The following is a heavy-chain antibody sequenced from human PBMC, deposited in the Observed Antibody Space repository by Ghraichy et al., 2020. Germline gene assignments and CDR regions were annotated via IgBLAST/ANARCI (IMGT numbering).Heavy chain of an antibody. D-gene: IGHD2-15*01. CDR2: IKEDGSEK. J-gene: IGHJ6*02. CDR1: GFIFSSYW. Sequence: GGSLRLSCVGSGFIFSSYWMNWVRQAPGKGLEWVANIKEDGSEKNYVDSLKGRFIISRDNAKNSLYLQINSLRIEDTAVYYCARDYCRLESGTYYYQGMDFCGQRTTVTVSS. V-gene: IGHV3-7*01. CDR3: ARDYCRLESGTYYYQGMDF.